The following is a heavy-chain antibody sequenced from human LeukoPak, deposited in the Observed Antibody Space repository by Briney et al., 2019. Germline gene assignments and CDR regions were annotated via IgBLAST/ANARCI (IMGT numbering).Heavy chain of an antibody. V-gene: IGHV4-59*04. D-gene: IGHD4-17*01. CDR1: GGSFSSYY. J-gene: IGHJ4*02. CDR3: ARDFGDFRTDY. CDR2: SDYSGGT. Sequence: PSETLSLTCTVSGGSFSSYYWSWIRQPPGKGLEWIGSSDYSGGTTYNPSLKSRLTVSVDTSKNQFSLKLTSVTAADTAVYYCARDFGDFRTDYWGQGTLVTVSS.